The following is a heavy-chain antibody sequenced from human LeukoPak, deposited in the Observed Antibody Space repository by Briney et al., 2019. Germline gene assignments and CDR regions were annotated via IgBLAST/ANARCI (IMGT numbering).Heavy chain of an antibody. CDR1: GGSISSYY. CDR2: IYYSGST. D-gene: IGHD6-19*01. Sequence: SETLSLTCTVSGGSISSYYWSWIRQPPGEGLGWIEYIYYSGSTNYNPSLKRRVTISVDTSKKQFSLKLSSVTAADTAVYYCARDGGSGWGPTVWGQGTLVTVSS. V-gene: IGHV4-59*01. CDR3: ARDGGSGWGPTV. J-gene: IGHJ4*02.